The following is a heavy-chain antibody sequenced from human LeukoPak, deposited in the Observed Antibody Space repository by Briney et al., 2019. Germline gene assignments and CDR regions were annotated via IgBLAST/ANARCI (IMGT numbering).Heavy chain of an antibody. D-gene: IGHD1-14*01. CDR1: GFAFSSYS. CDR2: IGTSSSPI. J-gene: IGHJ4*02. V-gene: IGHV3-48*02. Sequence: GSLRLSCAASGFAFSSYSMNWVRQAPGKGLEWVSYIGTSSSPIYYGDSVKGRFTISRDNDKKSIYLQMDSLRDEDTAVYYCARGNRGLSPDYWGQRTLVIVSS. CDR3: ARGNRGLSPDY.